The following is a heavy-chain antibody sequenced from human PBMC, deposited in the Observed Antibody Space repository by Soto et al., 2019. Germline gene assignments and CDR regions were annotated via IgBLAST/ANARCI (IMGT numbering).Heavy chain of an antibody. D-gene: IGHD3-16*02. CDR2: IWYDGSNK. J-gene: IGHJ5*02. Sequence: QVQLVESGGGVVQPGRSLRLSCAASGFTFSSYGMHWVRQAPGKGLEWVAVIWYDGSNKYYADSVKGRFTISRDNSKNTLYLQMNSLRAEDTAVYCCAREYYDYVWGSYRSFWFDPWGQGTLVTVSS. CDR3: AREYYDYVWGSYRSFWFDP. V-gene: IGHV3-33*01. CDR1: GFTFSSYG.